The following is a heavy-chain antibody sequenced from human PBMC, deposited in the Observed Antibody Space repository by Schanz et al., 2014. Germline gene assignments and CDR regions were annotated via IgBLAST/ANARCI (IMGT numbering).Heavy chain of an antibody. V-gene: IGHV3-11*05. CDR1: GFTFSDYY. CDR3: ARPPHDSSGYYPFDY. CDR2: VSSSSSYT. Sequence: EQLVESGGGLVQPGGSLRLSCAASGFTFSDYYMSWIRQAPGKGLEWVSYVSSSSSYTHYADSVKGRFTISRDNAKNSLYLQMNSLRAEDTAVYYCARPPHDSSGYYPFDYWGQGTLVTVSS. D-gene: IGHD3-22*01. J-gene: IGHJ4*02.